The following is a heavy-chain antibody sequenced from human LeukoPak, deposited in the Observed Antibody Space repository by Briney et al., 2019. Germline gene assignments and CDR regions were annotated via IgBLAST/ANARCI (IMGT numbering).Heavy chain of an antibody. CDR3: TTSSGWYILEDY. CDR1: GFTFSNAW. V-gene: IGHV3-15*01. D-gene: IGHD6-19*01. CDR2: IKSKTDRGTT. Sequence: PGGSLRLSCAASGFTFSNAWMSWVRQAPGKGLEWVGRIKSKTDRGTTDYAAPVKGRFTISRDDSKNTLYLQMNSLKTEDTAVYYCTTSSGWYILEDYWGQGTLVTVSS. J-gene: IGHJ4*02.